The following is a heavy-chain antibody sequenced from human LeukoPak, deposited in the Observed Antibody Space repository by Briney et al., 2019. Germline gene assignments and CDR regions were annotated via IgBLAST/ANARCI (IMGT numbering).Heavy chain of an antibody. CDR3: ARVSAYYDILTGYIHYFDY. J-gene: IGHJ4*02. V-gene: IGHV3-7*01. Sequence: GGSLRLSCAASGFTFSSYWMSWVRQAPGKGLEWVANIKQDGGEKYYVDSVKGRFTISRDNAKNSLYLQMNSLRAEDTAVYYCARVSAYYDILTGYIHYFDYWGQGTLVTVSS. CDR1: GFTFSSYW. CDR2: IKQDGGEK. D-gene: IGHD3-9*01.